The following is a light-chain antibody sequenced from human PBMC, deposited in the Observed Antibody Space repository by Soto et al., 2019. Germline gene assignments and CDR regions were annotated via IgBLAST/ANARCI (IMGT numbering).Light chain of an antibody. CDR3: LLIYENVGEV. V-gene: IGLV7-46*01. CDR2: DTN. Sequence: QAVVTQEPSLTVSPGGTVTLTCASSTGAVTTGHWPHWFQQKPGQTPRTLIYDTNNRHSWTPARFSGSLLGGKAALTLSDAQPEDEADYYCLLIYENVGEVFGAGTKVTVL. J-gene: IGLJ1*01. CDR1: TGAVTTGHW.